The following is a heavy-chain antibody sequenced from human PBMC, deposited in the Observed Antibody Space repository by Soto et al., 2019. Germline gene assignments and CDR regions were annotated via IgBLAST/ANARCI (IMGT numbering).Heavy chain of an antibody. CDR2: INAGNGNT. J-gene: IGHJ4*02. CDR1: GYTFTSYA. D-gene: IGHD2-15*01. V-gene: IGHV1-3*01. Sequence: QVQLVQSGAEVKKPGASVKVSCKASGYTFTSYAMHGVRQAPGQRLEWMGWINAGNGNTKYSQKFQGRVTLTRDTSASTAYMELRSLISEDTAVYYCARGPGGPDGPGDYWGEGTLVTVSS. CDR3: ARGPGGPDGPGDY.